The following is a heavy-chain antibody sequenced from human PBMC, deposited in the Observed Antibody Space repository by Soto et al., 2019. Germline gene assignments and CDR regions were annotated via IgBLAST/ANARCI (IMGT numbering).Heavy chain of an antibody. D-gene: IGHD3-10*01. Sequence: ASVKVSCKVSGYTLTELSMHWVRQAPGKGLEWMGGFDPEDGETIYAQKFQGRVTMTEDTSTDKAYMELSSLRSEDTAVYYCATPRRYGSGSYEQSYYFDYWGQGTLVTVSS. CDR1: GYTLTELS. V-gene: IGHV1-24*01. J-gene: IGHJ4*02. CDR2: FDPEDGET. CDR3: ATPRRYGSGSYEQSYYFDY.